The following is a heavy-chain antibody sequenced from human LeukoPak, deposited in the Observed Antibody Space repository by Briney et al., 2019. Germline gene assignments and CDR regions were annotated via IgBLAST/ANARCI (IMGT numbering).Heavy chain of an antibody. CDR2: ISYDGSNK. V-gene: IGHV3-30*18. CDR1: GFTFSSYG. Sequence: PGRSLRLSCAASGFTFSSYGMHWVRQASGKGLEWVAVISYDGSNKYYADSVKGRFTISRDNSKNTPYLQMNSLRAEDTAVYYCANDELGYDSSGLLDYWGQGTLVTVSS. D-gene: IGHD3-22*01. CDR3: ANDELGYDSSGLLDY. J-gene: IGHJ4*02.